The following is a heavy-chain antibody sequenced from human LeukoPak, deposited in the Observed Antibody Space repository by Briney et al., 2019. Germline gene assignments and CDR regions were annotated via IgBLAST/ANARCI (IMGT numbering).Heavy chain of an antibody. CDR2: IYHSGSGST. Sequence: SQTLSLTCTVSGGSLSSGGHSWSWIRQPPGKGLEWIGYIYHSGSGSTYYNPSLKSRVTISIDKSKNQFSLKLNSVTAADTAVYYCARINDFWSGPTLDVWGQGTTVTVSS. CDR3: ARINDFWSGPTLDV. CDR1: GGSLSSGGHS. V-gene: IGHV4-30-2*01. D-gene: IGHD3-3*01. J-gene: IGHJ6*02.